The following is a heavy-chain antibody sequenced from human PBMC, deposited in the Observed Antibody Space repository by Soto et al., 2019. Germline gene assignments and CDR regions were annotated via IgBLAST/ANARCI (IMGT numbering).Heavy chain of an antibody. CDR2: ISSGNPTV. CDR3: ARGGWEHDY. CDR1: GFTFSTYS. V-gene: IGHV3-48*02. Sequence: EVQLVESGGGLVQPGGSLRLSCAASGFTFSTYSMNWVRQAPGKGLEWISYISSGNPTVYYADSVRGRFTISRDNAKNSLHLQINSLRDDDTAVYYCARGGWEHDYWGQGTLVTVSS. D-gene: IGHD1-26*01. J-gene: IGHJ4*02.